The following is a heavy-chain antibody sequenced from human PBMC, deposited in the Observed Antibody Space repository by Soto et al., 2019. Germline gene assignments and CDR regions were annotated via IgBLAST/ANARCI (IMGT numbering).Heavy chain of an antibody. J-gene: IGHJ4*02. D-gene: IGHD3-16*01. CDR1: GGSISSGGYY. CDR2: IYYSGST. V-gene: IGHV4-31*03. CDR3: ERGITFGGVSGTPFFDY. Sequence: QVQLQESGPGLVKPSQTLSLTCTVSGGSISSGGYYWSWIRQHPGKGLEWIGYIYYSGSTYYNPSLKSRVTISVDPSKNQFSLKLSSVTAADTAVYYCERGITFGGVSGTPFFDYWGQGTLVTVSS.